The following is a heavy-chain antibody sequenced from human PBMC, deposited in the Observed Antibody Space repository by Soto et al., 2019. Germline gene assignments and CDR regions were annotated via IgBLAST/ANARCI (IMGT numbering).Heavy chain of an antibody. CDR2: ISGSGGST. V-gene: IGHV3-23*01. CDR1: GFTFSSYA. D-gene: IGHD3-10*01. Sequence: PGGSLRLSCAASGFTFSSYAMSWVRQAPGKGLEWVSAISGSGGSTYYADSVKGRFTISRDNSKNTLYLQMNSLRAEDTAVYYCAKKTGPPNLWPPYYYGLDVWGQGTTVTVSS. CDR3: AKKTGPPNLWPPYYYGLDV. J-gene: IGHJ6*02.